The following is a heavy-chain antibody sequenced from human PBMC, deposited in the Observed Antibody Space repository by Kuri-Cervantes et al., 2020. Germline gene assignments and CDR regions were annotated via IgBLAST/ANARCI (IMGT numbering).Heavy chain of an antibody. CDR3: ARDAPRIDY. CDR1: GFTFSSYG. Sequence: GGSLRLSCAASGFTFSSYGMHWVRQAPGKGLEWVAVISYDGSNKYYADSVKGRFTISRDNSKNTLYLQMNSLRAEDTAVYYCARDAPRIDYWGQGTLVTVSS. CDR2: ISYDGSNK. J-gene: IGHJ4*02. V-gene: IGHV3-30*03.